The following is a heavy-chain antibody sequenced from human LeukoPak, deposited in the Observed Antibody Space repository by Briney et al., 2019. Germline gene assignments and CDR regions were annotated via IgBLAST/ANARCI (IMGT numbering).Heavy chain of an antibody. CDR1: GYTFTGYY. CDR2: INPNSGGT. V-gene: IGHV1-2*02. Sequence: GASVKVSCKASGYTFTGYYMHWVRQAPGQGLEWMGWINPNSGGTNYAQKFQGRVTMTRDTSISTAYMELSRLRSDDTAVYYCARDYHDSSGYYYVFDYWGQGTLVTVSS. CDR3: ARDYHDSSGYYYVFDY. J-gene: IGHJ4*02. D-gene: IGHD3-22*01.